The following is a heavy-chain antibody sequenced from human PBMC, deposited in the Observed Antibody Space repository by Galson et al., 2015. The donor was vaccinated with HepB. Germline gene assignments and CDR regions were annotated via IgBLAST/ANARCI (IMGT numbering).Heavy chain of an antibody. J-gene: IGHJ6*02. CDR3: AKDRDSSSWAPYYYYGMDV. CDR1: GFTFSSYG. Sequence: SLRLSCAASGFTFSSYGMHWVRQAPGKGLEWVAVISYDGSNKYYADSVKGRFTISRDNSKNTLYLQMNSLRAEDTAVYYCAKDRDSSSWAPYYYYGMDVWGQGTTVTVSS. V-gene: IGHV3-30*18. CDR2: ISYDGSNK. D-gene: IGHD6-13*01.